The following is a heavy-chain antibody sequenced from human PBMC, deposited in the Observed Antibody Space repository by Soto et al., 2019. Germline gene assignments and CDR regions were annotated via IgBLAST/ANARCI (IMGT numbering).Heavy chain of an antibody. CDR2: IIPIFGTA. D-gene: IGHD3-10*01. J-gene: IGHJ5*02. V-gene: IGHV1-69*13. Sequence: SVKVCCKASGGTFSSYASSWVRQAPGQGREWMGGIIPIFGTANYAQKFQGRVTITADESTSTAYMELSSLSSEDTAVYYCARTLRSGVLKFDPWGQGTLVTVSS. CDR3: ARTLRSGVLKFDP. CDR1: GGTFSSYA.